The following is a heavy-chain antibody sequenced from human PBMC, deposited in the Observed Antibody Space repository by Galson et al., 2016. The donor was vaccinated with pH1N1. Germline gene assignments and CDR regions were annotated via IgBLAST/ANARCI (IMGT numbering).Heavy chain of an antibody. CDR3: ATTFFGAGISDY. CDR1: GASFTNYH. D-gene: IGHD3-3*01. V-gene: IGHV4-34*01. Sequence: LSLTCAVHGASFTNYHWSWIRQPPGKGLEWIGEVNQYGKTNYNSSLKDRVTISLDTSKNQFSLKLSSVAAADTAVYYCATTFFGAGISDYWGQGTLVTVSS. J-gene: IGHJ4*02. CDR2: VNQYGKT.